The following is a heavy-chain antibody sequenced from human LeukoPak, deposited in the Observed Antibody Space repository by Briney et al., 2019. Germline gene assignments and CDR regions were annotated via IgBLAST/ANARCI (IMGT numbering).Heavy chain of an antibody. V-gene: IGHV1-2*02. CDR2: INPNSGGT. J-gene: IGHJ3*02. D-gene: IGHD3-3*01. CDR1: GYTFTGYY. Sequence: GASVKVSCKASGYTFTGYYMHWVRQAPGQGLEWMGLINPNSGGTNYAQKFQGRVTMTRDTSISTAYMELSRLRSDDTAVYYCARGGITIFGVVIDDAFDIWGQGTMVTVSS. CDR3: ARGGITIFGVVIDDAFDI.